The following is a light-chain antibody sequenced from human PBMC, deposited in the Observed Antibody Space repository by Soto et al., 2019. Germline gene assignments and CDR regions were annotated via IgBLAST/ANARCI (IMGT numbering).Light chain of an antibody. V-gene: IGLV1-44*01. CDR3: AAWDDTLSGYV. CDR1: SSNIGSNT. J-gene: IGLJ1*01. Sequence: QSVLTQPPSASGTPGQRVTISCSGSSSNIGSNTVNWYQQFPGTAPKLLIFSNNQWPSGVPDRFAGSKSGTSASLAISGLQYEHEADYCCAAWDDTLSGYVFGTGTKVTVL. CDR2: SNN.